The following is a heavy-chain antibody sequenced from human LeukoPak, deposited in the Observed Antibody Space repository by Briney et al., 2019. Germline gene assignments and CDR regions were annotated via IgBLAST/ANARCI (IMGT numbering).Heavy chain of an antibody. CDR3: ARPLQGIVGATGFDY. D-gene: IGHD1-26*01. CDR2: IYPSDSDT. J-gene: IGHJ4*02. CDR1: EYSFATYW. Sequence: GGSLKISCQGSEYSFATYWIAWLRQMPGKGLEWMGIIYPSDSDTRYSPSFQGQVTISADKSIKTAYLQWSSLKASDTAMYYCARPLQGIVGATGFDYWGQGTLVTVSS. V-gene: IGHV5-51*01.